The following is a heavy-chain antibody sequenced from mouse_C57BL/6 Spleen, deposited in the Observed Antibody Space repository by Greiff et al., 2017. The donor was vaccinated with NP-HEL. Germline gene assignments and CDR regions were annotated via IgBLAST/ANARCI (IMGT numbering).Heavy chain of an antibody. V-gene: IGHV1-15*01. CDR1: GYTFTDYE. CDR2: IDPETGGT. Sequence: VQLQQSGAELVRPGASVTLSCKASGYTFTDYEMHWVKQTPVHGLEWIGAIDPETGGTAYNQKFKGKAILTADKSSSTAYMELRSLTSEDSAVYYCTRSFPYYCGSSYLAMDYWGQGTSVTVSA. CDR3: TRSFPYYCGSSYLAMDY. D-gene: IGHD1-1*01. J-gene: IGHJ4*01.